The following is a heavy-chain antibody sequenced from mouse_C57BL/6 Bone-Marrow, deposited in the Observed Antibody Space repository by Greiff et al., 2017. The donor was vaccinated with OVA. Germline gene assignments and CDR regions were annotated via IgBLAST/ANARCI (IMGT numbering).Heavy chain of an antibody. CDR3: ARRDWDLFDY. J-gene: IGHJ2*01. CDR1: GYTFTDYN. Sequence: EVQLQQSGPELVKPGASVKIPCKASGYTFTDYNMDCVKQSHGKSLEWIGDINPNNGGTIYTQKFKGKATLTVDKSSSTAYMERRSLTSEDTAVYYGARRDWDLFDYWGQGTTLTVSS. V-gene: IGHV1-18*01. CDR2: INPNNGGT. D-gene: IGHD4-1*01.